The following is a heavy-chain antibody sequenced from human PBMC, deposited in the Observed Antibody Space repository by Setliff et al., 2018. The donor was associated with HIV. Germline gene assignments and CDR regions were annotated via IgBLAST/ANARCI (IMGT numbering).Heavy chain of an antibody. CDR1: GYSISSGYY. D-gene: IGHD6-13*01. V-gene: IGHV4-38-2*02. J-gene: IGHJ5*02. CDR3: ARDIQAAGTGWFDH. Sequence: PSETLSLTCAVSGYSISSGYYWGWIRQPPGKGLEWIGSIYHSGSTYYNPSLKSRVTISLDTSKNQFSLKLSSVTAADTAVYYCARDIQAAGTGWFDHWGQGTLVTVSS. CDR2: IYHSGST.